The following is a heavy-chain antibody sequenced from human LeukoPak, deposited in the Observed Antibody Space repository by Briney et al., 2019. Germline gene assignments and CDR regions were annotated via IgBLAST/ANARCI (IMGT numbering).Heavy chain of an antibody. D-gene: IGHD4-17*01. V-gene: IGHV3-11*01. Sequence: GGSLRLSCAASGFSFSDYYMSWIRQAPGKGLEWVSYISNTGNTVYYADSVKGRFTISRDNTKNSLYLQMDSLRAKDTAVYYCASTAVIASDHWGQGTLVTVSS. CDR2: ISNTGNTV. CDR1: GFSFSDYY. CDR3: ASTAVIASDH. J-gene: IGHJ4*02.